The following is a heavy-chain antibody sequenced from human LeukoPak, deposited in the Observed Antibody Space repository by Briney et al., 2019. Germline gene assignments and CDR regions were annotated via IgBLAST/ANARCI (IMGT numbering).Heavy chain of an antibody. V-gene: IGHV3-21*01. J-gene: IGHJ4*02. D-gene: IGHD3-16*02. CDR2: IRSTSDYI. CDR3: ARDRYQYYSDY. CDR1: GFTFSSYS. Sequence: GGSLRLSCAASGFTFSSYSMNWVRQAPGKGLEWVSSIRSTSDYIYYADSVKGRFTISRDNTKNSLYLQMNSLRAEDTAVYYCARDRYQYYSDYWGQGTLVTVSS.